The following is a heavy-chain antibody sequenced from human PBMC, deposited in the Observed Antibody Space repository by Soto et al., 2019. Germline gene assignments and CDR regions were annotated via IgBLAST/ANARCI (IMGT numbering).Heavy chain of an antibody. CDR2: IIPIFGTA. Sequence: GASVKVSCKASGGTFSSYAISWVRQAPGQGLEWMGGIIPIFGTANYAQKFQGRVTITADESTSTAYMELSSLRSEDTAVYYCARDWNGYNYYFDYWGQGTLVTVSS. D-gene: IGHD5-12*01. CDR1: GGTFSSYA. V-gene: IGHV1-69*13. CDR3: ARDWNGYNYYFDY. J-gene: IGHJ4*02.